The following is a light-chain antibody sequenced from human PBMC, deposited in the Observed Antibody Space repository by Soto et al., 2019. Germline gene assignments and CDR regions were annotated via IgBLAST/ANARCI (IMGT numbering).Light chain of an antibody. CDR3: CSDAGSSLYV. J-gene: IGLJ1*01. V-gene: IGLV2-23*02. CDR1: NSDVGSFDF. CDR2: EIT. Sequence: QSALTQPASVSGSPGQSITISCTRTNSDVGSFDFVSWYQQYPGIAPKVMIYEITKRPSVVSNRFSGSKSGNTASLTISGLQADDEADYYCCSDAGSSLYVFGTGTKVTVL.